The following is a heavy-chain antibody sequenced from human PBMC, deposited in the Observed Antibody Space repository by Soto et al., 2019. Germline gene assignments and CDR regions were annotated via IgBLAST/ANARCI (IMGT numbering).Heavy chain of an antibody. CDR3: ARERGGSIDY. V-gene: IGHV4-31*03. Sequence: SETLSLTCTVSCGSISSGGYYWSWIRQHPGKGLEWIGYIYYSGSTYYNPSLKSRVTISVDTSKNQFSLKLSSVTAADTAVYYCARERGGSIDYWGQGTLVTVSS. CDR2: IYYSGST. CDR1: CGSISSGGYY. D-gene: IGHD2-15*01. J-gene: IGHJ4*02.